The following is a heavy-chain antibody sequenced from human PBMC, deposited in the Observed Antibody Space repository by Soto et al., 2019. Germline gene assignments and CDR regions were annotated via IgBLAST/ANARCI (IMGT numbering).Heavy chain of an antibody. V-gene: IGHV2-5*02. CDR3: ARKNYGDYPTDY. CDR2: IYWDDDK. Sequence: QITLKESGPTLVKPTQTLALTCTFSGFSLGTRGVGVGWSRQPPGKALEWLAVIYWDDDKRYSPSLQSRLTITKDTSKNQVVLTMTNMDPVDTATYYCARKNYGDYPTDYWGQGTLVTVSS. CDR1: GFSLGTRGVG. D-gene: IGHD4-17*01. J-gene: IGHJ4*02.